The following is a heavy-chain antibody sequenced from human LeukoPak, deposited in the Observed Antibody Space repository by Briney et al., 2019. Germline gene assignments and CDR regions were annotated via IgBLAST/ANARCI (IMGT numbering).Heavy chain of an antibody. Sequence: SETLSLTCAVYGGSFSGYYWSWIRQPPGKGLEWIGEINHSGSTNYNPSLKSRVTISVDTSKNQFSLKLSSVTAADTAVYYCATDVVPAAKGGPWFDPWGQGTLVTVSS. CDR1: GGSFSGYY. CDR3: ATDVVPAAKGGPWFDP. V-gene: IGHV4-34*01. D-gene: IGHD2-2*01. J-gene: IGHJ5*02. CDR2: INHSGST.